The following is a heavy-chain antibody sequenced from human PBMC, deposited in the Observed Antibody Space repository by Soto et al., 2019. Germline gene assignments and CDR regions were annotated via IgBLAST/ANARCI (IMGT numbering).Heavy chain of an antibody. Sequence: EVQLVESGGGFVQPGGSLRLSCAASGFTFNTYSMHWVRQAPGKGLEWLSYITGGSSLIYYADSVRGRFTVSRDNAKNSLYLQMNSLRDEDTAFYYCARAYSSSRRENWFDPWGQGTLVTVSS. CDR2: ITGGSSLI. CDR3: ARAYSSSRRENWFDP. V-gene: IGHV3-48*02. CDR1: GFTFNTYS. D-gene: IGHD6-13*01. J-gene: IGHJ5*02.